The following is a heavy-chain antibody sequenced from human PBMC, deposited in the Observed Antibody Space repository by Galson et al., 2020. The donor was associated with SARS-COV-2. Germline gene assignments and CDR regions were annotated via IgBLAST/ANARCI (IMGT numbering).Heavy chain of an antibody. CDR2: IDWDDDK. Sequence: SGPTLVKPTQTPTLTCTFSGFSLSTSGMCVSWIRQPPGKALEWLALIDWDDDKYYSTSLKTRLTISKDTSKNQVVLTMTNMDPVDTATYYCARTHYDILTGYYHPFDYWGQGTLVTVSS. J-gene: IGHJ4*02. D-gene: IGHD3-9*01. CDR1: GFSLSTSGMC. CDR3: ARTHYDILTGYYHPFDY. V-gene: IGHV2-70*01.